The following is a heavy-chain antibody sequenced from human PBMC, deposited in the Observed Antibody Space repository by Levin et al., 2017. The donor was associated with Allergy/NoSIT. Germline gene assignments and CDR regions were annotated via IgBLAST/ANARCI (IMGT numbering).Heavy chain of an antibody. CDR3: VRAADS. CDR2: FYYTGDT. J-gene: IGHJ4*02. V-gene: IGHV4-39*07. Sequence: GSLRLSCSVSGGFISTGHYYWGWIRQPPGKGLEWIASFYYTGDTFYSPSLKSRVTISADTSQNQLSLKLHSVTAADTAVYYCVRAADSWGQGTLVTVS. CDR1: GGFISTGHYY.